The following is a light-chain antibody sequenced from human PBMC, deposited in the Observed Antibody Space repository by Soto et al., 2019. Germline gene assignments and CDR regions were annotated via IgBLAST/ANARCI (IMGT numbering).Light chain of an antibody. CDR3: CSYTICTPPQLV. Sequence: QSVLTQPASVSGSPGQSITISCTGTSSDVGGYNYVSWYQHHPGKAPKLMIYDVSNRPSGVSNRFSGSKSGNTASLTISGLQPEDEADYYCCSYTICTPPQLVVVTGTNVT. CDR2: DVS. J-gene: IGLJ1*01. CDR1: SSDVGGYNY. V-gene: IGLV2-14*03.